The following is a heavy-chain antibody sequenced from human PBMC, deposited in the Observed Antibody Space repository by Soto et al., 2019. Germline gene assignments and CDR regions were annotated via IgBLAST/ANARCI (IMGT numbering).Heavy chain of an antibody. CDR1: GFTFSSYG. V-gene: IGHV3-33*01. CDR2: IWYDGSNK. CDR3: ARSSSGSWNNELLIDY. Sequence: GGSLRLSCAASGFTFSSYGMHWVRQAPGKGLEWVAVIWYDGSNKYYADSVKGRFTISRDNSKNTLYLQMNSLRAEDTAVYYCARSSSGSWNNELLIDYLGQGTLVNGSS. D-gene: IGHD1-26*01. J-gene: IGHJ4*02.